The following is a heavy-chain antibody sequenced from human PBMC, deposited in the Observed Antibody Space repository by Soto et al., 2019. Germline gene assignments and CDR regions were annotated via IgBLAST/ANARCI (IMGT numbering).Heavy chain of an antibody. V-gene: IGHV3-74*01. Sequence: EVQLVESGGGLVQPGGSLRLSCAASGFTFSGSWMHWVRQAPGKGLVWVSRINGDGRGTSYADFVKGRFTISRDDAKNTLFLQMNGLRAEDTAVDYCARGIFGSGTANDYWGQGTLVTVSS. CDR3: ARGIFGSGTANDY. J-gene: IGHJ4*02. D-gene: IGHD3-10*01. CDR1: GFTFSGSW. CDR2: INGDGRGT.